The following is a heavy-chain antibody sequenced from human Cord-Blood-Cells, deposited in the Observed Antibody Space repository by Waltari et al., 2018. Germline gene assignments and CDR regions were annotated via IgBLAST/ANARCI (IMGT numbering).Heavy chain of an antibody. CDR3: AREVRYCSSTSCYYYYYYYMDV. D-gene: IGHD2-2*01. V-gene: IGHV3-7*01. J-gene: IGHJ6*03. CDR2: IKQDGSEK. Sequence: EVQLVESGGGLVQPGGSLRLSCAASGFTFSSYWMSWVRQAPGKGLGWVANIKQDGSEKSYVESVKGRFTISRDNAKNSLYLQMNSLRAEDTAVYYCAREVRYCSSTSCYYYYYYYMDVWGKGTTVTVSS. CDR1: GFTFSSYW.